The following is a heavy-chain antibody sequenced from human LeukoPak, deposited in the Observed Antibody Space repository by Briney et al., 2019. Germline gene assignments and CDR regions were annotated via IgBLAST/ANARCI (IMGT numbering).Heavy chain of an antibody. Sequence: PGGSLTLSCAASGFTFSTYAMTWVRQAPGKGLEWVSGFTGRDNNIDYDDSVKGRFTISRDNSKNTLYLQMTSLRAEDTAVYYCAKVYRSGWSYFDSWGQGAAVTVSS. CDR1: GFTFSTYA. CDR3: AKVYRSGWSYFDS. CDR2: FTGRDNNI. D-gene: IGHD6-19*01. J-gene: IGHJ4*02. V-gene: IGHV3-23*01.